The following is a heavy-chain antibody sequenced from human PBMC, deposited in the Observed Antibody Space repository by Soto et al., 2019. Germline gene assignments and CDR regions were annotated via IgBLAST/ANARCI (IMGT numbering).Heavy chain of an antibody. CDR3: ARSPCGWDDWYSDL. Sequence: QEQLVESGGGVVQPGRSLRLSCAASGFTFSSYGMHWVRQAPGKGMEWVAVIWYDGSNKYYVESVKGRFTISRDNSKNTLYLQMNSLRPEDTAVYYCARSPCGWDDWYSDLWGRGTLVTVSS. V-gene: IGHV3-33*01. CDR2: IWYDGSNK. D-gene: IGHD6-19*01. J-gene: IGHJ2*01. CDR1: GFTFSSYG.